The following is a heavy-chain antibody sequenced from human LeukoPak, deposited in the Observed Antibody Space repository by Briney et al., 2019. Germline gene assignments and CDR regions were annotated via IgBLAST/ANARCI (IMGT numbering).Heavy chain of an antibody. D-gene: IGHD2-8*02. CDR2: ISAYNGNT. CDR1: GYTFTSNY. J-gene: IGHJ4*02. Sequence: ASVKVSCKASGYTFTSNYIHWVRQAPGQGLEWMGWISAYNGNTNYPQKVQGRVTMTTDTSTSTAYMGLRSLRYDDTAVYYCARVCRDTGGGYYFDYWGQGTLITVSS. V-gene: IGHV1-18*04. CDR3: ARVCRDTGGGYYFDY.